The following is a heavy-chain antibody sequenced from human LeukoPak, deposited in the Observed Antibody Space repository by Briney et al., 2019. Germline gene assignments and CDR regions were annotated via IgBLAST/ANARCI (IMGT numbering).Heavy chain of an antibody. J-gene: IGHJ6*03. CDR3: ARLRGTRLMDV. CDR2: ITSTATT. D-gene: IGHD2-15*01. CDR1: GFIVSTNY. Sequence: SGGSLRLSCAASGFIVSTNYMSWVRQAPGKGLEWVSYITSTATTYYADSVKGRFTISRDNAKNSLYLQMNSLRAEDTAVYYCARLRGTRLMDVWGKGTTVTISS. V-gene: IGHV3-69-1*02.